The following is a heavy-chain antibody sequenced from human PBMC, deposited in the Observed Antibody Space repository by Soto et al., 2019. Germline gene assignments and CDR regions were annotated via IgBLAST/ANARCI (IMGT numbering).Heavy chain of an antibody. D-gene: IGHD1-26*01. CDR2: IIPIFGTA. CDR3: ARDRYSESYSGAGWFDP. J-gene: IGHJ5*02. Sequence: GASVKVSCKASGGTFSSYAISWVRQAPGQGLEWMGGIIPIFGTANYAQKFQGRVTITADKSTSTAYMELSSLRSEDTAVYYCARDRYSESYSGAGWFDPWGQGTLVTVSS. CDR1: GGTFSSYA. V-gene: IGHV1-69*06.